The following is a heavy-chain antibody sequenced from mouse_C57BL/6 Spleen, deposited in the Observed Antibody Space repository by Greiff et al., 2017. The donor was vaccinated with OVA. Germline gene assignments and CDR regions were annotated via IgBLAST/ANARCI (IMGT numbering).Heavy chain of an antibody. Sequence: DVQLVESEGGLVQPGSSMKLSCTASGFTFSDYYMAWVRQVPEKGLEWVANINYDGSSTYYLDSLKSRFIISRDNAKNILYLQMSSLKSEDTATYYCARGGSSYWYFDVWGTGTTVTVSS. CDR1: GFTFSDYY. CDR2: INYDGSST. D-gene: IGHD1-1*01. CDR3: ARGGSSYWYFDV. V-gene: IGHV5-16*01. J-gene: IGHJ1*03.